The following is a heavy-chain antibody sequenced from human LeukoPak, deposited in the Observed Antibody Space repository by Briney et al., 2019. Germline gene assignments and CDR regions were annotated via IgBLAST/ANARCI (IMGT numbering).Heavy chain of an antibody. CDR3: ARDDYTIAFDI. CDR1: GGSISSGSYY. V-gene: IGHV4-61*02. D-gene: IGHD3-3*01. CDR2: IYTSGST. Sequence: PSQTLSLTCTVSGGSISSGSYYWSWIRQPAGKGLEWIGRIYTSGSTNYNPSLKGRVTISVDTSKNQFSLKLSSVTAADTAVYYCARDDYTIAFDIWGQGTMVTVSS. J-gene: IGHJ3*02.